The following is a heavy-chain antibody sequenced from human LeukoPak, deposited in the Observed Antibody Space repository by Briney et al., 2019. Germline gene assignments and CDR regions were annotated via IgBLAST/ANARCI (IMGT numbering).Heavy chain of an antibody. V-gene: IGHV3-7*03. CDR2: IKQDGSEK. D-gene: IGHD3-10*01. CDR1: GFTFSSYW. Sequence: GGSLRLSCAASGFTFSSYWMSWVRQAPGKGLEWVANIKQDGSEKYYVDSVKGRFTISRDNAKNSLYLQMNSLRAEDTAVYYCARVARAGNYYGNYWGQGTLVTVSS. CDR3: ARVARAGNYYGNY. J-gene: IGHJ4*02.